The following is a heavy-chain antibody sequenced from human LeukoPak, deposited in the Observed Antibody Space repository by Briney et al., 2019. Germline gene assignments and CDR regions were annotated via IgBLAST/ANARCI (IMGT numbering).Heavy chain of an antibody. CDR3: TRDRVSSDY. CDR1: GFTFSSFV. J-gene: IGHJ4*02. D-gene: IGHD3-16*02. Sequence: PGGSLRLSCAASGFTFSSFVMSWFRQAPGKGLEWVSAISGSGGSTYYAGSVKGRFTVSRDNSKNTLYLQMNSPRAEDTAVYYCTRDRVSSDYWGQGTLVIVSS. CDR2: ISGSGGST. V-gene: IGHV3-23*01.